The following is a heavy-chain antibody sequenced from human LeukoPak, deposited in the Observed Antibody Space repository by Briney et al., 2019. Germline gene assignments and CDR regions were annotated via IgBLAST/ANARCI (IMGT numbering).Heavy chain of an antibody. CDR1: GFTFSSYW. CDR3: ARDVYYDFWSGYYGIDY. D-gene: IGHD3-3*01. V-gene: IGHV3-7*01. J-gene: IGHJ4*02. Sequence: GGSLRLSCAASGFTFSSYWMSWVRQAPGKGLEWVANIKQDGSEKYYVDSVKGRFTISRDNAKNSLYLQMNSLRAEDTAVYYCARDVYYDFWSGYYGIDYWGQGTLVTVSS. CDR2: IKQDGSEK.